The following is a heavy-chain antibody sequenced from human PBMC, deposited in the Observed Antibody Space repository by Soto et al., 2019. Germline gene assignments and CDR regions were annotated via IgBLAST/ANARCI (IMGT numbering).Heavy chain of an antibody. J-gene: IGHJ5*02. Sequence: PSETLSLTCTVSGGSISSYYWSWIRQPPGKGLEWIGYIYYSGSTNYNPSLKSRVTISVDTSKNQFSLKQSSVTAADTAVYYCARGYEWFDPWGQGTLVTVSS. V-gene: IGHV4-59*01. CDR1: GGSISSYY. CDR2: IYYSGST. CDR3: ARGYEWFDP. D-gene: IGHD3-16*01.